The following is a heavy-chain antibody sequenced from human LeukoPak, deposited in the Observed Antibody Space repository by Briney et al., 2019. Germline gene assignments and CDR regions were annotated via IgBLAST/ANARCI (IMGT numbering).Heavy chain of an antibody. J-gene: IGHJ3*01. CDR3: ARGMWFNTLFSTFDV. Sequence: PSETLSLTCTVSGGSISSYYWSWIRQPPGKGLEWIGYIYHTGSTNYNPSVESRVTISIDKSKNQFSLMLKSVTAADTALYYCARGMWFNTLFSTFDVWGQGTMVSVSS. CDR1: GGSISSYY. D-gene: IGHD2-21*01. V-gene: IGHV4-59*12. CDR2: IYHTGST.